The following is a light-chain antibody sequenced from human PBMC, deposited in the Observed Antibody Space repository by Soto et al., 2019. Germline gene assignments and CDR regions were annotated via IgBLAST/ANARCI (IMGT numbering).Light chain of an antibody. CDR1: QSVSSN. CDR2: GAS. J-gene: IGKJ1*01. V-gene: IGKV3-20*01. Sequence: EIVLTQSPGTLSLSPGERATLSCRASQSVSSNLAWYQQKPGQAPRLLIYGASTRATGIPARFSGSGSGTEFTLTISRLEHEDFAVYYCQQYGSSPQWTFGQGTKVDIK. CDR3: QQYGSSPQWT.